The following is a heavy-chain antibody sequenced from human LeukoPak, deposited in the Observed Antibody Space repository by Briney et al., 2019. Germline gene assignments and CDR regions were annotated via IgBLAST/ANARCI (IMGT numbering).Heavy chain of an antibody. CDR1: GGTFSSYA. CDR2: IIPIFGTA. CDR3: ARDPTYYYDSSGYYPI. V-gene: IGHV1-69*01. Sequence: SVKVSCKASGGTFSSYAISWVRQAPGQGLEWMGGIIPIFGTANYAQKFQGRVTITADESTSTAYMELSSLRSEDTAVYYCARDPTYYYDSSGYYPIWGQGTMVTVSS. D-gene: IGHD3-22*01. J-gene: IGHJ3*02.